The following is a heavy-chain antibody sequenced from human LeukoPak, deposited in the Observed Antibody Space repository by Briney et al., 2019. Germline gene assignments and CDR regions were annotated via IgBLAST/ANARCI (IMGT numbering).Heavy chain of an antibody. D-gene: IGHD6-19*01. Sequence: SVKVSCKASGGTFSSYAISWVRQAPGQGLEWMGGIIPIFGTANYAQKFQGRVTITADESTSTAYMELSRLRSDDTAVYYCASTGYSSGWYNWFDPWGQGTLVTVSS. CDR3: ASTGYSSGWYNWFDP. CDR2: IIPIFGTA. V-gene: IGHV1-69*13. J-gene: IGHJ5*02. CDR1: GGTFSSYA.